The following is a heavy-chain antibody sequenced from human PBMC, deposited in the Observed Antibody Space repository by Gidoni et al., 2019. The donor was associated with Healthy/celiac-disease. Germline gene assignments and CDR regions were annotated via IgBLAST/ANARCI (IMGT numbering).Heavy chain of an antibody. CDR3: ARDLRGYSGYDPTGYFDY. J-gene: IGHJ4*02. CDR2: ISSSSSYI. Sequence: EVQLVESGGGLVKPGGSLRLSCAASGFTFSSYSMNWVRQAPGKGLGWVSSISSSSSYIDDADSVKGRFTISRDNAKNSLYLQMNSLRAEDTAVYYCARDLRGYSGYDPTGYFDYWGQGTLVTVSS. D-gene: IGHD5-12*01. V-gene: IGHV3-21*01. CDR1: GFTFSSYS.